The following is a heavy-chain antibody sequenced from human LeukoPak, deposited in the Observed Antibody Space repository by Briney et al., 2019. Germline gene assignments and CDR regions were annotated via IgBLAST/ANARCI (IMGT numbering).Heavy chain of an antibody. J-gene: IGHJ4*02. CDR3: TREGRGSGYDLRRDFDY. CDR2: INPNSGGT. V-gene: IGHV1-2*02. D-gene: IGHD5-12*01. CDR1: GYTFTGYY. Sequence: ASVKVSCKASGYTFTGYYIHWVRQAPGQGLEWMGWINPNSGGTNYAQKFQGRVTMTRDTSISTAYMELSRLRSDDTAGYYCTREGRGSGYDLRRDFDYWGQGTLVTVSS.